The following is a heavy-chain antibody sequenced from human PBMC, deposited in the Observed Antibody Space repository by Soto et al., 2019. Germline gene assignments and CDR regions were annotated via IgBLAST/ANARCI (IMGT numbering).Heavy chain of an antibody. Sequence: GGSLRLSCAASGFTFSSYGMHWVRQAPGKGLEWVAVISYDGSNKYYADSVKGRFTISRDNSKNTLYLQMNSLRAEDTAVYYCAKDGLGRPVVVVAAHFDYWGQGTLVTVSS. CDR1: GFTFSSYG. D-gene: IGHD2-15*01. V-gene: IGHV3-30*18. J-gene: IGHJ4*02. CDR2: ISYDGSNK. CDR3: AKDGLGRPVVVVAAHFDY.